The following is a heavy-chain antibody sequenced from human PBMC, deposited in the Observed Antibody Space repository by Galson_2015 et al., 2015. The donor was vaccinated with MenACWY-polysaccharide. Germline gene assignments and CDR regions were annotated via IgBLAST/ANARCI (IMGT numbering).Heavy chain of an antibody. D-gene: IGHD3-10*01. CDR3: ASGGYSGSGANLYYFDF. J-gene: IGHJ4*02. Sequence: SLRLSCAASGFTFSTYSMNWVRQAPGKGLEWVSSISSSSSYIYYADSVKGRFTISRDNSENRLSLQVNSLRAEDTAVYYCASGGYSGSGANLYYFDFWGQGTLVTVSS. CDR2: ISSSSSYI. V-gene: IGHV3-21*01. CDR1: GFTFSTYS.